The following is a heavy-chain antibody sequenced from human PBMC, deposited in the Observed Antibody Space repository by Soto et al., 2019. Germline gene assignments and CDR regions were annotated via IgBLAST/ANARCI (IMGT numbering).Heavy chain of an antibody. CDR3: ARGSLGYSNGPYYYYGMDV. J-gene: IGHJ6*02. D-gene: IGHD6-19*01. CDR1: GGTFSSYA. CDR2: IIPIFGTA. V-gene: IGHV1-69*13. Sequence: SVKVSCKASGGTFSSYAISWVRQAPGQGLEWMGGIIPIFGTANYAQKFQGRATITADESTSTAYMELSSLRSEDTAVYYCARGSLGYSNGPYYYYGMDVWGQGTTVTVSS.